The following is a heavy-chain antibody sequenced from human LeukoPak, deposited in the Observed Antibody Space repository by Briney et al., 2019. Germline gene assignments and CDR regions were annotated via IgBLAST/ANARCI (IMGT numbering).Heavy chain of an antibody. CDR1: GSYW. V-gene: IGHV3-74*01. CDR2: INSDGSWT. Sequence: GGSLRLSCAASGSYWMHWVRQAPGKGLVWVSHINSDGSWTSYADSVKGRFTISKDNAKNTVYLQMNNLRAEDTAVYYCARDCQYCSNTNCRCCWGQGTLVTVSS. CDR3: ARDCQYCSNTNCRCC. D-gene: IGHD2-2*01. J-gene: IGHJ4*02.